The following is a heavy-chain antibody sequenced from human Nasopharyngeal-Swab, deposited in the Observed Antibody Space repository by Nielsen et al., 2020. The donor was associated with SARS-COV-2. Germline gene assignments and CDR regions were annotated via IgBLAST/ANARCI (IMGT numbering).Heavy chain of an antibody. V-gene: IGHV3-23*01. J-gene: IGHJ4*02. CDR3: AKDRGIVVVIGFDY. D-gene: IGHD3-22*01. CDR1: GFTFSRYA. CDR2: ISGSGGST. Sequence: GESLKISCAASGFTFSRYAMNWVRQAPGKGLEWVSVISGSGGSTYYADSVKGRFTISRDNSKNTLYLQMNSLRAEDTAVYYCAKDRGIVVVIGFDYWGQGTLVTVSS.